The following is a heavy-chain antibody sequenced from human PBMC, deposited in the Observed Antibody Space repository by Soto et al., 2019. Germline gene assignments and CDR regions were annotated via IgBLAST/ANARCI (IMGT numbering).Heavy chain of an antibody. CDR3: AGRNSLASVSLNFRELSNYKWIDP. CDR1: GGSISSSSYY. D-gene: IGHD3-16*02. Sequence: PSETLSLTCTVSGGSISSSSYYWGWIRQPPGKGLEWIGSIYYSGSTYYNPSLKSRVTISVDTSNNQFSLNLNSVTASDTAVYYCAGRNSLASVSLNFRELSNYKWIDPWGPGTLVTVSS. V-gene: IGHV4-39*01. CDR2: IYYSGST. J-gene: IGHJ5*02.